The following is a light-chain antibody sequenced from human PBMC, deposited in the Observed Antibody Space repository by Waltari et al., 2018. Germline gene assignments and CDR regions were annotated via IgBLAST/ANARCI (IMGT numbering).Light chain of an antibody. J-gene: IGKJ4*01. CDR1: QSVDNY. Sequence: ETVLTQSPATLSLSPGERATLSCRASQSVDNYLAWYQQKPGQAPRLLIYDASNRATGIPARFSGSGSGTDFTLTINSLESEDFAVYYCQQRKIWPPLTFGGGTKVE. CDR2: DAS. CDR3: QQRKIWPPLT. V-gene: IGKV3-11*01.